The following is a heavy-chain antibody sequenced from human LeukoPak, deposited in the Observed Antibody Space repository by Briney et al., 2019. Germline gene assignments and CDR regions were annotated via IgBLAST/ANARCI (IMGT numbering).Heavy chain of an antibody. V-gene: IGHV3-13*01. CDR2: LHTAGDA. CDR3: SRGGQRAGYAFDI. CDR1: GFNFSDCD. J-gene: IGHJ3*02. Sequence: GGSLRLSCAASGFNFSDCDMHWVRQVTGKGLEWVSSLHTAGDAHCSVSVRGRFIISRERSKTSFYLQMNSLRAEDSAMYYCSRGGQRAGYAFDIWGQGTMVTVSS.